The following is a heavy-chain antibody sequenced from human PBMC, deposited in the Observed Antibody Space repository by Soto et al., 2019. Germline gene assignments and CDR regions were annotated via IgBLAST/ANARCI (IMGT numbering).Heavy chain of an antibody. D-gene: IGHD3-9*01. V-gene: IGHV3-73*01. CDR3: SRDDSDWFFN. CDR2: IRSKANSYAT. J-gene: IGHJ4*02. Sequence: PGGSLRLSCAASGFTFSGSAMHWVRQASGKGLEWVGRIRSKANSYATAYAASVKGRFTISRDDSKKTAYLQMNSLESEDTAVYYCSRDDSDWFFNWGRGTLVTV. CDR1: GFTFSGSA.